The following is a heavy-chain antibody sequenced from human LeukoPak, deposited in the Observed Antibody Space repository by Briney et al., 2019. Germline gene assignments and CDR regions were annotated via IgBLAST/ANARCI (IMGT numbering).Heavy chain of an antibody. Sequence: GGSLRLSCAASGFTFSSYGMHWVRRAPGKGLEWVAVISYDGSNKYYADSVKGRFTISRDNSKNTLYLQMNSLRAEDTAVYYCAKGDYGGNPTDTDYWGQGTLVTVSS. D-gene: IGHD4-23*01. CDR2: ISYDGSNK. J-gene: IGHJ4*02. CDR1: GFTFSSYG. V-gene: IGHV3-30*18. CDR3: AKGDYGGNPTDTDY.